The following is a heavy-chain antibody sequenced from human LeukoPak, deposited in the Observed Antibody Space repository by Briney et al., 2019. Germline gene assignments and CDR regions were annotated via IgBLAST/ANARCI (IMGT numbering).Heavy chain of an antibody. D-gene: IGHD3-22*01. J-gene: IGHJ3*02. Sequence: TGGSLRLSCAASGFTFSDYNMNWVRQAPGKGLEWVSSISSSSNYIYYADSVRSRFTISRDNAKNSLSLQMNSLRIEDTAVYYCARAEGYYDSSGNDAFDIWGQGTMVTVSS. CDR1: GFTFSDYN. V-gene: IGHV3-21*01. CDR3: ARAEGYYDSSGNDAFDI. CDR2: ISSSSNYI.